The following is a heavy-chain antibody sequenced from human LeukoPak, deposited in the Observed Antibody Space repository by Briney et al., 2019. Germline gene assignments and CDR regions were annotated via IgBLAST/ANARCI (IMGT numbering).Heavy chain of an antibody. CDR2: ISGSGGST. J-gene: IGHJ6*02. CDR1: GFTFSSYA. V-gene: IGHV3-23*01. CDR3: ARDGGYYDFWSGYYDYYYGMDV. Sequence: GGSLRLSCAASGFTFSSYAMSWVRQAPGKGLEWVSAISGSGGSTYYADSVKGRFTISRDNSKNTLYLQMNSLRAEDTAVYYCARDGGYYDFWSGYYDYYYGMDVWGQGTTVTVSS. D-gene: IGHD3-3*01.